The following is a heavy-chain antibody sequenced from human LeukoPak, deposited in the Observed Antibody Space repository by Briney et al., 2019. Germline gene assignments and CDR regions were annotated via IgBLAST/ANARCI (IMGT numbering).Heavy chain of an antibody. V-gene: IGHV3-30*01. CDR2: ISYDGSYE. CDR3: ARNHGFDI. Sequence: GRSLRLSCAASGFTFSSYAMHWVRQAPGKGLEWVALISYDGSYEYSADSVKGRFTISRDNSKNTLFLQMNGLRAEDTAVYYCARNHGFDIWGQGTMVTVSS. CDR1: GFTFSSYA. J-gene: IGHJ3*02.